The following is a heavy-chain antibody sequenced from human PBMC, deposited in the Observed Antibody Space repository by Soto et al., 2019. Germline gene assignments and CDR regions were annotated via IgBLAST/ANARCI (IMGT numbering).Heavy chain of an antibody. J-gene: IGHJ4*02. CDR1: GYTFTSYG. CDR3: ARPHYGWGSYYKSQFDY. D-gene: IGHD3-10*01. V-gene: IGHV1-18*01. Sequence: ASVKVSCKASGYTFTSYGISWVRQAPGQGLEWMGWISAYNGNTNYAQKLQGRVTMTTDTSTRTAYMELRSLRSDDTAVYYCARPHYGWGSYYKSQFDYWGQGTLVTVSS. CDR2: ISAYNGNT.